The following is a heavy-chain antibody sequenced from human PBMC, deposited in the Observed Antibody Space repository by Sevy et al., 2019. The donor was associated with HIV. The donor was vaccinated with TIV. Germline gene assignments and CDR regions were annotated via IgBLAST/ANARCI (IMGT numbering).Heavy chain of an antibody. D-gene: IGHD3-22*01. CDR1: GFTFSRYW. J-gene: IGHJ6*02. Sequence: GGSLRLSCAASGFTFSRYWIHWVRQVPGKGLVWVSCINTDGSTTRYADSVKGRFTISRDNAKNTLYLQMNRLRAEDTAVYYCARPDDYDSRGSSGMGMDVWGQGTTVTVSS. CDR2: INTDGSTT. V-gene: IGHV3-74*01. CDR3: ARPDDYDSRGSSGMGMDV.